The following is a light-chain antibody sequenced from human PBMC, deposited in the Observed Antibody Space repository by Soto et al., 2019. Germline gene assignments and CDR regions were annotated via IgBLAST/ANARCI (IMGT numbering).Light chain of an antibody. J-gene: IGKJ1*01. CDR2: DSS. V-gene: IGKV3-15*01. Sequence: EIRMTQSPAILSVSPGESATLSCRASQSVSSHVVWYQQKPGQAPRLLISDSSTGATGIPARFSGSGSGTEFTLTISNLQSENSAIYYCQQFDDWPSFGLGTKVDIK. CDR1: QSVSSH. CDR3: QQFDDWPS.